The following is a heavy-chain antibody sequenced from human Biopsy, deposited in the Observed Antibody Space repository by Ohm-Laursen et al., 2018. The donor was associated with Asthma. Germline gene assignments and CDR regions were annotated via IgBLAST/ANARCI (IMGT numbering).Heavy chain of an antibody. CDR1: GGTFSSNS. D-gene: IGHD2-2*01. J-gene: IGHJ4*02. Sequence: SVNVSCKASGGTFSSNSINWVRQAPGQGLEWMGRIIPIFGPTNYAQKFQGRVTISADDSTSTAYMELSSLSSEDTALYYCARGPEYVRSSGALDYWGQGTLVTVSS. CDR2: IIPIFGPT. V-gene: IGHV1-69*15. CDR3: ARGPEYVRSSGALDY.